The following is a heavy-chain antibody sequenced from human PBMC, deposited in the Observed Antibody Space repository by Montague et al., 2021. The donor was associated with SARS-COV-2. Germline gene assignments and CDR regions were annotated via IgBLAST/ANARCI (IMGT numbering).Heavy chain of an antibody. Sequence: SETLSLTCTVSGDSMNNYCWSWIRQPPGKGLEWIGYINYSGSTHYNPSRQGRVTLSKDTSKNRFSLRLTSVTAADTAMYFCARAPIYRSSWYAYFDYWGQGTLVTVSS. J-gene: IGHJ4*02. V-gene: IGHV4-59*01. CDR1: GDSMNNYC. CDR3: ARAPIYRSSWYAYFDY. CDR2: INYSGST. D-gene: IGHD6-13*01.